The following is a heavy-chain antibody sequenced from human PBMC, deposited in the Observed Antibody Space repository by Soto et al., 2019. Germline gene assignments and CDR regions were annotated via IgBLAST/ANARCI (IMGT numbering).Heavy chain of an antibody. CDR2: IIPIFGTA. CDR1: GGTFSSYA. V-gene: IGHV1-69*13. D-gene: IGHD6-6*01. Sequence: SVKVSCKASGGTFSSYAISWVRQAPGQGLEWMGGIIPIFGTANYAQKFQGRVSITADESTSTAYMELSSLRSEDTAVYYCARDRYSSSSYYYYGMDVWGQGTTVTVSS. CDR3: ARDRYSSSSYYYYGMDV. J-gene: IGHJ6*02.